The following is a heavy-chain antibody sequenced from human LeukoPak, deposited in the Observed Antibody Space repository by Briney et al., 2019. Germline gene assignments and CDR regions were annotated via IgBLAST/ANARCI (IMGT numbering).Heavy chain of an antibody. D-gene: IGHD3-10*01. CDR3: AKKGFAGSGTYSYYFDY. J-gene: IGHJ4*02. CDR1: GFTFSNYS. Sequence: GGSLRLSCAASGFTFSNYSMNWVRQAPGKGLEWVSSIGTTGSYIFYADSVKGRFTISRDNSQNTLYLQMNSLRAEDTAIYYCAKKGFAGSGTYSYYFDYWGQGALVTVSS. V-gene: IGHV3-21*04. CDR2: IGTTGSYI.